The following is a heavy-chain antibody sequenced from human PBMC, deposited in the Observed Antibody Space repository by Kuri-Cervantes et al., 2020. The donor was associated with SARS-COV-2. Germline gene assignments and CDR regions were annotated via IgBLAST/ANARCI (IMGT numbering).Heavy chain of an antibody. CDR3: ATDPPRLGGSPNTPR. Sequence: SLKISCAASGFTFDDYAMHWVRQAPGKGLEWVSGISWNSGSIGYADSVKGRFTISRDNAKNSLYLQMNSLRGEDTALYYCATDPPRLGGSPNTPRWGQGTPVTVSS. J-gene: IGHJ4*02. CDR2: ISWNSGSI. D-gene: IGHD1-26*01. V-gene: IGHV3-9*01. CDR1: GFTFDDYA.